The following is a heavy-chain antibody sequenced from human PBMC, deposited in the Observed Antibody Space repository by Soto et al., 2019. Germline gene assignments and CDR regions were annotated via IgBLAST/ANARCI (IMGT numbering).Heavy chain of an antibody. CDR2: ISSGGTTT. Sequence: LRLSCAASGFTFSTHAMSWVRQAPGKGLEWVSSISSGGTTTFYAASVEGRFTISRDNSRNTLYLQMNSLRADDTAVYFCAKEGGAIGGWFGRKFDSWGQGTQVTVSS. J-gene: IGHJ4*02. D-gene: IGHD3-16*01. CDR3: AKEGGAIGGWFGRKFDS. V-gene: IGHV3-23*01. CDR1: GFTFSTHA.